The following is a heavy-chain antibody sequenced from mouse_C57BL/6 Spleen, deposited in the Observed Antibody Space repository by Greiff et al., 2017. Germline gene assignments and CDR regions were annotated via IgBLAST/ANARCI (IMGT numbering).Heavy chain of an antibody. CDR1: GYAFSSYW. Sequence: QVQLQQPGTELVKPGASVKISCKASGYAFSSYWMNWVKQRPGKGLEWLGQIYPGDGDTNYNGKFKGKATLTADKSSSTAYMQLSSLTSEDSAVYFCASGDYYGSSGYWGQGTTLTVSS. V-gene: IGHV1-80*01. CDR2: IYPGDGDT. J-gene: IGHJ2*01. CDR3: ASGDYYGSSGY. D-gene: IGHD1-1*01.